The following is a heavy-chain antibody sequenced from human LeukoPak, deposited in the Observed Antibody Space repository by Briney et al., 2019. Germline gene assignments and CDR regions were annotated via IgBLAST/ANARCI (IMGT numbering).Heavy chain of an antibody. Sequence: ASVKVSCKASGYTFTGYYMHWVRQAPGQGLEWMGWINPNSGGTNYAQKFQGWVTMTRDTSISTAYMELSKLRSDDTAVYYCARAEYDSSGYYDYWGQGTLVTVSS. CDR3: ARAEYDSSGYYDY. CDR2: INPNSGGT. V-gene: IGHV1-2*04. J-gene: IGHJ4*02. CDR1: GYTFTGYY. D-gene: IGHD3-22*01.